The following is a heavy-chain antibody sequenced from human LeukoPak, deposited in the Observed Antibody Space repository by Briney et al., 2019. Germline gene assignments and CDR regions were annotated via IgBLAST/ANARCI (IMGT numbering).Heavy chain of an antibody. CDR2: ISSSGSTI. Sequence: GGSLRLSCAASGFTFSSYEMNWDRQAPGKGLEWVSYISSSGSTIYYADSVKGRFTISRDNAKNPLYLQMNSLRAEDTAVYYCARDLDYYGSGSSDYYFDYWGQGTLVTVSS. CDR1: GFTFSSYE. D-gene: IGHD3-10*01. CDR3: ARDLDYYGSGSSDYYFDY. J-gene: IGHJ4*02. V-gene: IGHV3-48*03.